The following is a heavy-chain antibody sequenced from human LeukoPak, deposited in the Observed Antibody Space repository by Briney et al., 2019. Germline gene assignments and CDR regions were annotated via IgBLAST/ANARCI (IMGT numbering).Heavy chain of an antibody. J-gene: IGHJ4*02. CDR2: INPNSGDT. CDR3: ARDGPLWFGELLGNTFDY. D-gene: IGHD3-10*01. V-gene: IGHV1-2*02. CDR1: GYTFTGYY. Sequence: ASVKVSCKASGYTFTGYYMHWVRQAPGQGLEWMGWINPNSGDTKYAQKFQGRVTMTRDTSISTAYMELSRLRSDDTAVYYCARDGPLWFGELLGNTFDYWGQGTLVTVSS.